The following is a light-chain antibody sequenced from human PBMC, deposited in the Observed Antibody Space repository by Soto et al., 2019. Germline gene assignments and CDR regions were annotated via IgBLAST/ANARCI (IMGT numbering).Light chain of an antibody. V-gene: IGKV1-5*03. J-gene: IGKJ2*02. Sequence: DIQMTQSPSTLSASVGDRVTITCRASQNITKWLAWYQQKPGKAPNLLIYQASILQSGVPSSFSGGGSGTDFTLTITSLQPADFATYYCQQYHSYPCTFGQGTTLEIK. CDR2: QAS. CDR3: QQYHSYPCT. CDR1: QNITKW.